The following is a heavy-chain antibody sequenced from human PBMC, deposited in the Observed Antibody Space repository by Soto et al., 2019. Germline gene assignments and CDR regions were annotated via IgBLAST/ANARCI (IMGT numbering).Heavy chain of an antibody. CDR2: IIPIFGTA. J-gene: IGHJ3*02. CDR1: GGTFSSYA. D-gene: IGHD5-12*01. CDR3: ARQGARRDGYNYAFDI. V-gene: IGHV1-69*13. Sequence: ASVKVSCKASGGTFSSYAISWVRQAPGQGLEWMGGIIPIFGTANYAQKFQGRVTITADESTSTAYMELSSLRSEDTAVYYCARQGARRDGYNYAFDIWGQGTMVTVSS.